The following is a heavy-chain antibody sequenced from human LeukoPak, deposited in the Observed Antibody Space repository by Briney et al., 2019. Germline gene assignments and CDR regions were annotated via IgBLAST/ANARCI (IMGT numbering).Heavy chain of an antibody. D-gene: IGHD4-17*01. CDR2: INSDGSTT. CDR1: GFTFSSYW. J-gene: IGHJ3*02. CDR3: ARAGYGDLDDAFDI. Sequence: TGGSRRLSCAASGFTFSSYWMHWVRQASGKGLVWVSRINSDGSTTTYADSVEGRFTISRDNAKNTLYLQMNSLRAEDTAVYYCARAGYGDLDDAFDIWGQGTMVTVSS. V-gene: IGHV3-74*01.